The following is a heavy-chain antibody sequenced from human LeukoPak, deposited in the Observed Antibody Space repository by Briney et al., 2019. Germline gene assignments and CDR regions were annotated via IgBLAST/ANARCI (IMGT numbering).Heavy chain of an antibody. V-gene: IGHV3-11*01. CDR2: ISSSGQII. CDR3: ARDIDGPIGYCSSVNSRTDS. D-gene: IGHD2-2*01. J-gene: IGHJ4*02. Sequence: GGSLRLSCAASGFTFTDYCMSWMRQAPGKRLEGVSYISSSGQIIYYGDSVKGRFTISRDSAKNSLYLQLNSLRVEDSAEYYCARDIDGPIGYCSSVNSRTDSWGQGILVTVSS. CDR1: GFTFTDYC.